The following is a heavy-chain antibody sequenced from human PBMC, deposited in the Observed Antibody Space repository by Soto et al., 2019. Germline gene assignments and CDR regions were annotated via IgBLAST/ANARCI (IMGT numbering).Heavy chain of an antibody. D-gene: IGHD4-17*01. Sequence: QLQLQESGSGLVKPSQTLSLTCAVSGGSISSGGYSWSWIRQPPGKGLEWIGYIYHSGSTYYNPSLKSRVTISVDRSKSQFSLKLGSVTAADTAVYYCARAHYGDYGYGMDVWGQGTTVTVSS. CDR3: ARAHYGDYGYGMDV. J-gene: IGHJ6*02. CDR1: GGSISSGGYS. V-gene: IGHV4-30-2*01. CDR2: IYHSGST.